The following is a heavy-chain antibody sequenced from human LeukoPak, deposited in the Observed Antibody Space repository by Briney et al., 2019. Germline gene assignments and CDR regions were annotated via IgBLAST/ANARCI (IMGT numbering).Heavy chain of an antibody. CDR1: GFTFSSYW. J-gene: IGHJ5*02. CDR2: IKQDGSEK. Sequence: GGSLRLSCAASGFTFSSYWMSWVRQAPGKGLEWVANIKQDGSEKYYVDSVKGRFTISRDNAKSSLFLQMNNLRAEDTAVYHCARGGWFFDPWGQGTLVTVSS. V-gene: IGHV3-7*05. CDR3: ARGGWFFDP. D-gene: IGHD3-10*01.